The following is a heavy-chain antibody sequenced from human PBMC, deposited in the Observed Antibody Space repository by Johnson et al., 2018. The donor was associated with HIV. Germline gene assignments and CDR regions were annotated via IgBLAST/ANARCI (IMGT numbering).Heavy chain of an antibody. J-gene: IGHJ3*02. Sequence: QVQLVESGGGLVQPGGSLRLSCAASGFTFSSYAMHWVRQAPGKGLEWVAIISYDGRNKYYADSVKGRFTISRDNSKNTLYLQMNSLRAEDTALYYCAKARGIVGATGAFDIWGQGTMVTVSS. CDR2: ISYDGRNK. CDR3: AKARGIVGATGAFDI. CDR1: GFTFSSYA. V-gene: IGHV3-30*04. D-gene: IGHD1-26*01.